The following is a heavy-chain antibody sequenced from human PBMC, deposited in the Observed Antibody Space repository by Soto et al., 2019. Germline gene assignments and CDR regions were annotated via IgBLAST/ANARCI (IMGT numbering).Heavy chain of an antibody. J-gene: IGHJ4*02. CDR1: GFTFSSYG. CDR2: IWYDGSNK. D-gene: IGHD3-22*01. CDR3: ARDTGGTYYYDSSGYLTY. V-gene: IGHV3-33*01. Sequence: QVQLVESGGGVVQPGRSLRLSCAASGFTFSSYGMHWVHQAPGKGLEWVAVIWYDGSNKYYADSVKGRFTISRDNSKNTLYLQMNSLRAEDTAVYYCARDTGGTYYYDSSGYLTYWGQGTLVTVSS.